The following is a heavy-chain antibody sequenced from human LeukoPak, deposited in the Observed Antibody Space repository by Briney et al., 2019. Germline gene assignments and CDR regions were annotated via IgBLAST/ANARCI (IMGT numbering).Heavy chain of an antibody. CDR2: INPSSGGT. D-gene: IGHD5-18*01. CDR1: GNTFTDYN. CDR3: AKGRGIQLTFDY. Sequence: ASVKVSCKASGNTFTDYNLHWVRQAPGQGLEWMGWINPSSGGTTYAQTLQGRVTMTRDTSISTVYMELSRVRSDDTAVYYCAKGRGIQLTFDYWGQGTLVTVSS. J-gene: IGHJ4*02. V-gene: IGHV1-2*02.